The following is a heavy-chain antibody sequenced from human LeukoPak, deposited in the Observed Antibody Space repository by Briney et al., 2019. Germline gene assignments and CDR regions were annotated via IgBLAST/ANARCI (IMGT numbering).Heavy chain of an antibody. V-gene: IGHV4-31*03. J-gene: IGHJ4*02. CDR2: IYYSGST. D-gene: IGHD3-10*01. Sequence: SQTLSLTCTVSGGSISSGGYYWSWIRQHPGKGLEWIGYIYYSGSTYYNPSLKSRVTISVDRSKNQFSLKLSSVTAADTAVYYCARNYYGSGLDYWGQGTLVTVSS. CDR3: ARNYYGSGLDY. CDR1: GGSISSGGYY.